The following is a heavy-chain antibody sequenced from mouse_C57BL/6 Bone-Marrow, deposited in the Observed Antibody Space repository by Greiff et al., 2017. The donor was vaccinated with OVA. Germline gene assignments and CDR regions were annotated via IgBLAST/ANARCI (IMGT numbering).Heavy chain of an antibody. Sequence: QVQLQQPGAELVRPGSSVKLSCKASGYTFTSYWMHWVKQRPIQGLEWIGNIDPSDSETHYNQKFKDKATLTVDQSSSTAYMQLSSLTSEDSAVYYCARLVATLGYAMDYWGQGTSVTVSS. D-gene: IGHD1-1*02. CDR2: IDPSDSET. CDR3: ARLVATLGYAMDY. V-gene: IGHV1-52*01. CDR1: GYTFTSYW. J-gene: IGHJ4*01.